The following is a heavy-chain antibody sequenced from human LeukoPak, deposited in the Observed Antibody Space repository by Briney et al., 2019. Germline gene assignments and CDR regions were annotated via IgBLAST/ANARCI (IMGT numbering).Heavy chain of an antibody. CDR3: VRKVYYYMDV. CDR2: ISPSGDST. CDR1: GVTLSRYA. V-gene: IGHV3-23*01. Sequence: GGSLRLSCAASGVTLSRYAVNWVRQAPGRGLEWVSYISPSGDSTVYAESVKGQFTISRDNSKNMLYLQMDSLRAEDTAIYYCVRKVYYYMDVWGKGPRSPSP. J-gene: IGHJ6*03.